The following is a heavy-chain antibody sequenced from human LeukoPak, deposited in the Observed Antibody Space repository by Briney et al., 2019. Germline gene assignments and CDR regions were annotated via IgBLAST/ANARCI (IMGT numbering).Heavy chain of an antibody. CDR1: GGSFSGYY. J-gene: IGHJ3*02. CDR2: INHSGST. D-gene: IGHD1-26*01. CDR3: ARDLRQEWELPEGDAFDI. Sequence: SETLSLTCAVYGGSFSGYYWSWIRQPPGKGLEWIGEINHSGSTNYNPSLKSRVTISVDTSKNQFSLKLSSVTAADTAVYYCARDLRQEWELPEGDAFDIWGQGTMVTVSS. V-gene: IGHV4-34*01.